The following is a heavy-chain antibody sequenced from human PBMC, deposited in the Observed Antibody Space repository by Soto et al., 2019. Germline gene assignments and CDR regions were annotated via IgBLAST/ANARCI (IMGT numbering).Heavy chain of an antibody. CDR3: ARGGGGSSGYYYAPYSWFDP. CDR2: INPSGGST. CDR1: GYTFTSYY. D-gene: IGHD3-22*01. Sequence: QVQLVQSGAEVKKPGASVKVSCKASGYTFTSYYMHWVRQAPGQGLEWMGIINPSGGSTSYAQKFQGRVTMTRDTSTSTVYMELSSLRSEDTAVYYCARGGGGSSGYYYAPYSWFDPWGQGTLVTVSS. J-gene: IGHJ5*02. V-gene: IGHV1-46*01.